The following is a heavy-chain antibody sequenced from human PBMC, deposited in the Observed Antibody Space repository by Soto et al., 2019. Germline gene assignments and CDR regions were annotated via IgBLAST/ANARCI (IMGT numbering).Heavy chain of an antibody. J-gene: IGHJ4*02. CDR3: ASGAVEQLAPRYFDY. V-gene: IGHV1-69*13. CDR1: GGTFSSYA. D-gene: IGHD6-6*01. CDR2: IIPIFGTA. Sequence: SVKVSCKASGGTFSSYAISWVRQAPGQGLEWMGGIIPIFGTANYAQKFQGRVTITADESTSTAYMELSSLRSGDTAVYYCASGAVEQLAPRYFDYWGQGTLVTVSS.